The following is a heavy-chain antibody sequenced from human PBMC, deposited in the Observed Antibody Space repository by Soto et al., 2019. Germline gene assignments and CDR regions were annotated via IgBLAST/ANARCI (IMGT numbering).Heavy chain of an antibody. V-gene: IGHV3-30-3*01. D-gene: IGHD6-13*01. CDR2: ISYDGSNK. J-gene: IGHJ5*02. Sequence: GGSLRLSCAASGFTFSSYAMHWVRQAPVKVLEWVAVISYDGSNKYYADSVKVRFTISRDNSKNTLYLQMNSLRAEDTAVYYCAREGGPGTEDFWFDPWGQGTLVTVSS. CDR1: GFTFSSYA. CDR3: AREGGPGTEDFWFDP.